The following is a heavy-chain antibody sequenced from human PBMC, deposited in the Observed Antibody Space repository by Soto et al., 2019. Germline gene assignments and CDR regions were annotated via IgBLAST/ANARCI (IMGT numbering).Heavy chain of an antibody. CDR1: GFTFSSYG. D-gene: IGHD6-6*01. CDR2: ISYDGSNK. Sequence: LRLSCAASGFTFSSYGMHWVRQAPGKGLEWVAVISYDGSNKYYADSVKGRFTISRDNSKNTLYLQMNSLRAEDTAVYYCAKATDSSSSLYWYYYYGMDVWGQGTTVTVS. CDR3: AKATDSSSSLYWYYYYGMDV. J-gene: IGHJ6*02. V-gene: IGHV3-30*18.